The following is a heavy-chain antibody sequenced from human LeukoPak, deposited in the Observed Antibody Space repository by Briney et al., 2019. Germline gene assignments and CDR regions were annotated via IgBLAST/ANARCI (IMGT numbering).Heavy chain of an antibody. J-gene: IGHJ4*02. CDR3: MKLYDYGDSDY. Sequence: GASVKVSCKASGYTFTSYDINWVRQAPGQGLEWMGWINPNSGGTNYAQKFQGRVTMTRDTSISTAYMELSRLRSDDTAVYYCMKLYDYGDSDYWGQGTLVTVSS. D-gene: IGHD4-17*01. CDR1: GYTFTSYD. CDR2: INPNSGGT. V-gene: IGHV1-2*02.